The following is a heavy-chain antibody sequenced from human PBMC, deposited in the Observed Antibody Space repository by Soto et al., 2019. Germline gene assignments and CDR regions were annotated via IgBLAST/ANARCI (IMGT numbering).Heavy chain of an antibody. D-gene: IGHD3-22*01. CDR1: GFTFSSYS. CDR3: ARKGSTYYYDSSGYYSDY. Sequence: GSLRLSCAASGFTFSSYSMNWARQAPGKGLEWVSSISSSSSYIYYADSVKGRFTISRDNAKNSLYLQMNSLRAEDTAVYYCARKGSTYYYDSSGYYSDYWGQGTLVTVSS. V-gene: IGHV3-21*01. J-gene: IGHJ4*02. CDR2: ISSSSSYI.